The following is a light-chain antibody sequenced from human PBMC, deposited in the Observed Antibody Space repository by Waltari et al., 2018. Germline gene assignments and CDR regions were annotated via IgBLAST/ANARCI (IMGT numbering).Light chain of an antibody. J-gene: IGKJ4*01. Sequence: EIVMTQSPDSLALAMGERAHINCKSSQSVLYSSNNKNYLAWYQQKPGQPPKLLIYWASTRESGVPDRFSGSGSGTDFTLTISSLQAEDVAVYYCQQYYSTPLTFGGGTKVEIK. CDR1: QSVLYSSNNKNY. CDR3: QQYYSTPLT. V-gene: IGKV4-1*01. CDR2: WAS.